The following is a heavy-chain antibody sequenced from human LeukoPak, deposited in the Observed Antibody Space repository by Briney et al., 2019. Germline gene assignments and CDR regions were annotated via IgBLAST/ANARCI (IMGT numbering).Heavy chain of an antibody. V-gene: IGHV4-61*02. CDR2: IYTSGST. J-gene: IGHJ6*03. CDR1: GGSISSGSYY. CDR3: ARDPGYDFVWGSPAGYMDV. D-gene: IGHD3-16*01. Sequence: SETLSLTCTVSGGSISSGSYYWSWIRQPAGKGLEWIGRIYTSGSTNYNPSLKSRVTISVDTSKNQFSLKLSSVTAADTAVYYCARDPGYDFVWGSPAGYMDVWGKGATVTVSS.